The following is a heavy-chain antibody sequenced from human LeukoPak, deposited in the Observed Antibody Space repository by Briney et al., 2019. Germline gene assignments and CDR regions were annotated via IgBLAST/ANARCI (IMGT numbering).Heavy chain of an antibody. V-gene: IGHV3-23*01. Sequence: GGSLRLSCAASGFTFSSYAMSWVRQAPGKGLEWVSAISGSGGSTYYADSVKGRFTISRDNSKNTLYLQMNSLRAEDTAVYCCAKDRGGRGSYDYWGQGTLVTVSS. D-gene: IGHD6-6*01. J-gene: IGHJ4*02. CDR1: GFTFSSYA. CDR2: ISGSGGST. CDR3: AKDRGGRGSYDY.